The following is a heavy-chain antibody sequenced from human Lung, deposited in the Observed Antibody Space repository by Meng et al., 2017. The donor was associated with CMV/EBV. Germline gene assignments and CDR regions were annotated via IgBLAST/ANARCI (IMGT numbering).Heavy chain of an antibody. CDR2: IYYSGST. V-gene: IGHV4-59*01. Sequence: QVQLEESRPGLVKPSETLSLTCTVSGGSISSYYWSWIRQPPGKGLEWIGYIYYSGSTNYNPSLKSRVTISVDTSKNQFSLKLSSVTAADTAVYYCAREEGIGGFDPWGQGTLVTVSS. CDR3: AREEGIGGFDP. D-gene: IGHD3-10*01. J-gene: IGHJ5*02. CDR1: GGSISSYY.